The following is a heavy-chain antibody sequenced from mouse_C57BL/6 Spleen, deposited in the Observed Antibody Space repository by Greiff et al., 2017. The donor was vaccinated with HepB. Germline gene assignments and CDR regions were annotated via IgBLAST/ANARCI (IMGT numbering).Heavy chain of an antibody. CDR3: ARGGYSNYEGDAMDY. J-gene: IGHJ4*01. CDR1: GYAFSSSW. CDR2: IYPGDGDT. Sequence: QVQLQQSGPELVKPGASVKISCKASGYAFSSSWMNWVKQRPGKGLEWIGRIYPGDGDTNYNGKFKGKATLTADKSSSTAYMQLSSLTSEDSAVYFCARGGYSNYEGDAMDYWGQGTSVTVSS. V-gene: IGHV1-82*01. D-gene: IGHD2-5*01.